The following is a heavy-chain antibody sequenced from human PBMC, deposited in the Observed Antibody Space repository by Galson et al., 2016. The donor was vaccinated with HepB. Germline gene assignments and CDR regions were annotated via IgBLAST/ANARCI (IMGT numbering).Heavy chain of an antibody. V-gene: IGHV3-30*04. CDR1: GFSFSSYA. CDR2: ISYDGGNK. CDR3: ARSDSGYDSFDC. J-gene: IGHJ4*02. D-gene: IGHD5-12*01. Sequence: SLRLSCAASGFSFSSYAMHWVRPAPGMGLEGVAIISYDGGNKFYADSVKDRFTISTDNSKNTLYLQMNSLRVEDTALYYRARSDSGYDSFDCWGQGTLVTVSS.